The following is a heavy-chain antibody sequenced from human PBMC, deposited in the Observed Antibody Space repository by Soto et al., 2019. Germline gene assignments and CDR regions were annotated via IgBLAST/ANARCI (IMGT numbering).Heavy chain of an antibody. V-gene: IGHV3-30*18. CDR1: GFTFSSYG. CDR3: ANVVSGN. D-gene: IGHD1-26*01. CDR2: ISYDGSNK. J-gene: IGHJ4*02. Sequence: GGSLRLSCAASGFTFSSYGVHWVRQAPGKGQEWVAVISYDGSNKYYADSVKGRITISRDNSKNTQYLQMKRLRAEDTAVYYCANVVSGNWGQGTLVTVSS.